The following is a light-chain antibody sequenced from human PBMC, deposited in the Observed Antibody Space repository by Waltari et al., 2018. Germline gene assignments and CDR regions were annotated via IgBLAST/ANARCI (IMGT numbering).Light chain of an antibody. CDR1: SGHSSNV. Sequence: QLVLTQSPSASASLGASVKLTCTLSSGHSSNVIAWHQQQPEKDPRYLMKVNSYGSHSKGDKSPDRSAGSSSGAEHYLTISSLQSEDEADYYCQTGGHGTWVFGGGTKLTVL. J-gene: IGLJ3*02. CDR2: VNSYGSH. CDR3: QTGGHGTWV. V-gene: IGLV4-69*01.